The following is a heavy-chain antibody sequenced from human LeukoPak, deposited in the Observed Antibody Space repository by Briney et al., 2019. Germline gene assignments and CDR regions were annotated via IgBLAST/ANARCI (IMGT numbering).Heavy chain of an antibody. D-gene: IGHD3-22*01. Sequence: PGGSLRLSCAASGFTFDDYAIHWVRQAPGKGLEWVSFISGDGVSTNYTDSVKGRFIISRDNRKNSLYLQMNSLRIEDTALYYCAKEGGYHFDYWGQGSLVTVSS. CDR3: AKEGGYHFDY. V-gene: IGHV3-43*02. CDR1: GFTFDDYA. J-gene: IGHJ4*02. CDR2: ISGDGVST.